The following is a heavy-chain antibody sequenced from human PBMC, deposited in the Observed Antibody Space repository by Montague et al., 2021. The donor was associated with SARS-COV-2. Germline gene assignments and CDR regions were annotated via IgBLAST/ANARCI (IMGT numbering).Heavy chain of an antibody. J-gene: IGHJ4*02. CDR1: GEPISGFF. CDR3: ARGVVDAPTVVDY. V-gene: IGHV4-4*07. Sequence: SETLSLTCSVYGEPISGFFWNWIRQSAGKGLEWIGRIYASGGTDYNPSLESRVTMSVDTSKNEFSLKVNSVTAADTAMYYCARGVVDAPTVVDYWGRGTLVTVSS. CDR2: IYASGGT. D-gene: IGHD2-15*01.